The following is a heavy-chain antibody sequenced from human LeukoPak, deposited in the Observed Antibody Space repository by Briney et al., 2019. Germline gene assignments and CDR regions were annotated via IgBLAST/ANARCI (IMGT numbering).Heavy chain of an antibody. J-gene: IGHJ4*02. Sequence: GGSLRLSCAASGFTFSSYGMHWVRQAPGKGLGWVAFIRYDGSNKYYADSVKGRFTISRDNSKNTLYLQMNSLRAEDTAMYYCAKEVGGWSYYFDYWGQGTLVTVSS. CDR3: AKEVGGWSYYFDY. CDR1: GFTFSSYG. V-gene: IGHV3-30*02. CDR2: IRYDGSNK. D-gene: IGHD6-19*01.